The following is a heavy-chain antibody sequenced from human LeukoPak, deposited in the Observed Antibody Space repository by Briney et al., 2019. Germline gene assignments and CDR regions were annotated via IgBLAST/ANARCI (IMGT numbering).Heavy chain of an antibody. Sequence: SQTLSLTCTVSGGSISSGSYYWSWIRQPAGKGLEWIGRIYTSGSTNYNPSLNSRVTISVDTSNNQFSLKLSSVTAADTAMYYCARRAIGDAFDIWGQGTVVTVSS. V-gene: IGHV4-61*02. CDR1: GGSISSGSYY. CDR2: IYTSGST. CDR3: ARRAIGDAFDI. J-gene: IGHJ3*02.